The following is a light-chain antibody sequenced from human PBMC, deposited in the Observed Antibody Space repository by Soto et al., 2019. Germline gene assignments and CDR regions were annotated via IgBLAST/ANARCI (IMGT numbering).Light chain of an antibody. CDR1: QSVSSN. CDR2: GAS. Sequence: EIVMTQSPATLSLSPGERATVSCRASQSVSSNLSWYQQKPGQAPRLLIYGASTRATGIPARFSGSGSGTEFTLTIGSLQSEDFAFYYCQQYNNWPRTFGQGTKLEIK. J-gene: IGKJ2*01. V-gene: IGKV3-15*01. CDR3: QQYNNWPRT.